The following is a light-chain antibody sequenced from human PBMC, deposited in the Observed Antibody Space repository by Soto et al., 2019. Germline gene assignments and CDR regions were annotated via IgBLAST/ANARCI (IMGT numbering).Light chain of an antibody. Sequence: DIQMTQSPSSLSASVGDSVTITCQASQSIDNYLNWYQQKPGQAPKLLIYGTSSLQSGVPSRFSGSGSGTHFTLTISSLRPEDFATYFYQQGHTTLPYTFGQGTKLEIK. CDR2: GTS. CDR1: QSIDNY. J-gene: IGKJ2*01. CDR3: QQGHTTLPYT. V-gene: IGKV1-39*01.